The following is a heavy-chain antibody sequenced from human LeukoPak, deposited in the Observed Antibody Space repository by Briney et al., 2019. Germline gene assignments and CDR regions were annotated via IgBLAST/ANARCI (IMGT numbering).Heavy chain of an antibody. CDR1: GGSISSGDYY. CDR3: ARAFGYYDSSGPDDY. V-gene: IGHV4-30-4*08. J-gene: IGHJ4*02. D-gene: IGHD3-22*01. Sequence: SETLSLTCTVSGGSISSGDYYWSWIRQPPGKGLEWIGYIYYSGSTYYNPFLKSRVTISVDTSKNQFSLKLSSVTAADTAVYYCARAFGYYDSSGPDDYWGQGTLVTVSS. CDR2: IYYSGST.